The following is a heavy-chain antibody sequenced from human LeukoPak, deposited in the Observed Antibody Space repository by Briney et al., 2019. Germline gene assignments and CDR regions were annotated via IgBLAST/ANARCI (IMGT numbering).Heavy chain of an antibody. J-gene: IGHJ4*02. D-gene: IGHD5-18*01. CDR2: INTDGSST. Sequence: GGSLRLSCAASGFTFSNYWMHWVRQAPGKGLVWVSRINTDGSSTNYADSVKGRFTISRDNAKNTLYLQMNSLRGEDTTVYYCASTTMAIPGDYWGQGTLVTVSS. CDR1: GFTFSNYW. V-gene: IGHV3-74*01. CDR3: ASTTMAIPGDY.